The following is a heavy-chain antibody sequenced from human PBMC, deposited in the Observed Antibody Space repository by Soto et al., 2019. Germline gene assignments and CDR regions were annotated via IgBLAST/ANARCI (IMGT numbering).Heavy chain of an antibody. J-gene: IGHJ4*02. D-gene: IGHD5-18*01. Sequence: QVQLVQSGPEVKKPGSSVKVSCKASGDTFNSYVITWVRQAPGQGLEWLGGIITAFGTTSYAQNSQDRLTITADEAATTDHMELSRLTSDDTAMYYCTRSYGYTFGGSLDNWGQGTLVTVSS. CDR3: TRSYGYTFGGSLDN. V-gene: IGHV1-69*01. CDR1: GDTFNSYV. CDR2: IITAFGTT.